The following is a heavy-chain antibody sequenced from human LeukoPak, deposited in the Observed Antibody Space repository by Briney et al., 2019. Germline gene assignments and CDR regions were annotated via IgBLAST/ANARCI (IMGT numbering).Heavy chain of an antibody. V-gene: IGHV5-51*01. Sequence: GESLKISCKGSGFNFRTSWIGWVRQQPGKGLEWMGMIYPNDSDIRYSPSFQGQVTISADKSKSTAFLQWSSLKASDSAMYYCARASGAPWGQGTLVTVSS. CDR1: GFNFRTSW. D-gene: IGHD1-26*01. CDR2: IYPNDSDI. CDR3: ARASGAP. J-gene: IGHJ5*02.